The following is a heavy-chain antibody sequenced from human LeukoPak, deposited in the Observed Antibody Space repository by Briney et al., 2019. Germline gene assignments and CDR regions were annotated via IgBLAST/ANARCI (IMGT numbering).Heavy chain of an antibody. D-gene: IGHD2-2*01. CDR2: IYYSGST. J-gene: IGHJ3*02. CDR3: ARVRDCSSTSCYPLDAFDI. CDR1: GGSISSYY. V-gene: IGHV4-59*01. Sequence: SETLSPTCTVPGGSISSYYWSWIRQHPRKGLEWIGYIYYSGSTNYNPSLKSRVTISVDTSKNQFSLKLSSVTAADTAVYYCARVRDCSSTSCYPLDAFDIWGQGTMVTVSS.